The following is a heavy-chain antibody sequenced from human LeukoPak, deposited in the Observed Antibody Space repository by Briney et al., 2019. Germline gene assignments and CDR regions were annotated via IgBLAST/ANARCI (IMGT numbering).Heavy chain of an antibody. CDR2: ISYDGGNK. D-gene: IGHD6-13*01. J-gene: IGHJ4*02. V-gene: IGHV3-30*19. CDR3: ARDREGIAAAGTERQLGY. Sequence: PGGSLRLSCVASGFTFSTYGMHWVRQAPGKGLEWVAVISYDGGNKYYADSVKGRVTISRDNSKNTLYLQLNSLRTEDTAVYYCARDREGIAAAGTERQLGYWGQGTLVTVSS. CDR1: GFTFSTYG.